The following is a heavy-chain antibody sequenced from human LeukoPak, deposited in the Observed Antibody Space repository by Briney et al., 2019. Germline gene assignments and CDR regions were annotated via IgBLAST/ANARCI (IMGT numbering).Heavy chain of an antibody. D-gene: IGHD3-22*01. CDR2: ISGSGGST. V-gene: IGHV3-23*01. Sequence: GGSLRLSCAASGFTFSSYGMSWVRQAPGKGLEWVSAISGSGGSTYYADSVKGRFTISRDNSKNTLYLQMNSLRAEDTAVYYCAKKSSYDSSGYYDYWGQGTLVIVSS. CDR3: AKKSSYDSSGYYDY. J-gene: IGHJ4*02. CDR1: GFTFSSYG.